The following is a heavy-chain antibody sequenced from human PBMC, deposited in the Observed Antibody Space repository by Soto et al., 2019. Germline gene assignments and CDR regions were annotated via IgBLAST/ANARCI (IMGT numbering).Heavy chain of an antibody. CDR1: GFTFSSYS. V-gene: IGHV3-48*02. Sequence: EVQLVESGGGLVQPGGSLRLSCAASGFTFSSYSMNWVRQAPGKGLEWVSYISSSSSTIYYADSVKGRFTISRDNAKNSLYLKMNSLRDEDTAVYYCARAGDIVVVPAVPLYYYYGMDVWGQGTTVTVSS. D-gene: IGHD2-2*01. CDR3: ARAGDIVVVPAVPLYYYYGMDV. J-gene: IGHJ6*02. CDR2: ISSSSSTI.